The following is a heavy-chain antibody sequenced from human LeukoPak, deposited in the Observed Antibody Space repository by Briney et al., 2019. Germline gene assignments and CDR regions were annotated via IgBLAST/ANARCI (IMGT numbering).Heavy chain of an antibody. CDR1: GYTFTGYY. V-gene: IGHV1-2*02. Sequence: GASVKVSCKASGYTFTGYYMHWVRQAPGQGLEWMGWINPNSGGTNYAQKFQGRVTMTRDTSISTAYMELSRLRSDDTAVYYCARGKERPGYSSHWGYYYYYYYMDVWGKGTTVTISS. D-gene: IGHD6-13*01. CDR3: ARGKERPGYSSHWGYYYYYYYMDV. CDR2: INPNSGGT. J-gene: IGHJ6*03.